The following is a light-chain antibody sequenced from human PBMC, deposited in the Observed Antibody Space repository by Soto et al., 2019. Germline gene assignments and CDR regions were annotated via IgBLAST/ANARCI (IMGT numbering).Light chain of an antibody. CDR3: PQRSDWPST. J-gene: IGKJ4*01. CDR2: DAS. CDR1: QSVRSY. Sequence: EIVLTQSPATLSLSPGDRATLSCRASQSVRSYLAWYQQKPGQAPRLLIYDASNRATGIPARFSGSGSGTDFTLTITSLETEDFAVYYCPQRSDWPSTFGGGTKVEIK. V-gene: IGKV3-11*01.